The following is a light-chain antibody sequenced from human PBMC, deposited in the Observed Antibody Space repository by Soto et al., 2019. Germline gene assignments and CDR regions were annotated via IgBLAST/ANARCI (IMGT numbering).Light chain of an antibody. CDR3: QQYNDWPPIT. CDR1: QSVSLN. V-gene: IGKV3-15*01. CDR2: GAS. Sequence: ETLMTQSPATPSVSPGERVSLSCRASQSVSLNLAWYQQKPGQAPRLLIYGASTRATGIPDRFTGSGSGTQFTLSITNLQSEDFALYYCQQYNDWPPITFGQGTRLEIK. J-gene: IGKJ5*01.